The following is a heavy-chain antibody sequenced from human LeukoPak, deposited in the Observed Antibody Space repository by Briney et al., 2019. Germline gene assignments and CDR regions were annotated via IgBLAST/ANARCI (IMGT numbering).Heavy chain of an antibody. CDR1: GFTFSDHY. J-gene: IGHJ4*02. Sequence: GGSLRLSCAASGFTFSDHYMDWVRQAPGKGLEWVGRTRKKTNSYTTEYAASVKGRFTISRDDSKSSLYLQMNSLKAEDTAVYYCTRVVLVGTTYSYFDYWGQGTLVTVSS. CDR3: TRVVLVGTTYSYFDY. V-gene: IGHV3-72*01. D-gene: IGHD1-26*01. CDR2: TRKKTNSYTT.